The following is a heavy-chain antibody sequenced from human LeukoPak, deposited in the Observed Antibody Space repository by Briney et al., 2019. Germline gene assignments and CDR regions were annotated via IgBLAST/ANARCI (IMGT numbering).Heavy chain of an antibody. V-gene: IGHV4-59*12. CDR2: IYYSGST. Sequence: SETLSLTCTVSGVSISSYYWSWIRQPPGKGLEWIGYIYYSGSTNYNPSLKSRVTISVDTSKNQFSLKLSSVTAADTAVYYCARDGDWSAFDYWGQGTLVTVSS. D-gene: IGHD3-9*01. CDR3: ARDGDWSAFDY. CDR1: GVSISSYY. J-gene: IGHJ4*02.